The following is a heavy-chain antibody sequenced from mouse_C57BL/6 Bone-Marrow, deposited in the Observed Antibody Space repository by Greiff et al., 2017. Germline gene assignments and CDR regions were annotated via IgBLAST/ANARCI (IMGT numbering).Heavy chain of an antibody. CDR3: AREGYGSSYDYAMDY. J-gene: IGHJ4*01. V-gene: IGHV1-75*01. CDR1: GYTFTDYY. Sequence: QVQLQQSGPELVKPGASVKISCKASGYTFTDYYINWVKQRPGQGLEWIGWIFPGSGSTYYNEKFKGKATLTVDKSSSTAYLLLSSLTSEDSAVYFCAREGYGSSYDYAMDYWGQGTSVTVSS. CDR2: IFPGSGST. D-gene: IGHD1-1*01.